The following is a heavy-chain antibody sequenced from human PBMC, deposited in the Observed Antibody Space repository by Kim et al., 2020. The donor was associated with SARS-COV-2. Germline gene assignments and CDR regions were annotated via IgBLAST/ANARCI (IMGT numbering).Heavy chain of an antibody. V-gene: IGHV5-51*01. J-gene: IGHJ5*02. Sequence: GESLKISCKGSGYSYSSYWIGWVRQMPGKGLEWMGIIFPDDSDTKYSPSFQGQVTISADKSISTAYLQWSSLKASDTAMYYCARGSLFGSAPRWWFDPWGQGTLVTVSS. CDR1: GYSYSSYW. D-gene: IGHD3-10*01. CDR2: IFPDDSDT. CDR3: ARGSLFGSAPRWWFDP.